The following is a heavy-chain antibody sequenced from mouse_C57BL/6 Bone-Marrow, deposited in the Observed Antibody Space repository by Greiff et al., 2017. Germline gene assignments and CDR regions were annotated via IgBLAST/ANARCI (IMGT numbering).Heavy chain of an antibody. CDR1: GFTFSSYG. CDR2: ISSGGSYT. V-gene: IGHV5-6*02. J-gene: IGHJ2*01. D-gene: IGHD3-3*01. Sequence: DVMLVESGGDLVKPGGSLKLSCAASGFTFSSYGMSWVRQTPDKRLEWVATISSGGSYTYYPDSVKGRFTISRDNAKNTLYLQMSSLKSEDTAMYYCARGRGTNYWGQGTTLTVSS. CDR3: ARGRGTNY.